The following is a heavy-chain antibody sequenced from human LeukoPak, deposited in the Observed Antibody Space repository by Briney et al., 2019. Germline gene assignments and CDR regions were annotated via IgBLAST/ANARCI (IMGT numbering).Heavy chain of an antibody. V-gene: IGHV3-7*01. CDR2: IKENGSEK. CDR1: GLTFSSYW. D-gene: IGHD4-17*01. Sequence: PGGSLRLSCAASGLTFSSYWMIWVRQAPGKGLEGVANIKENGSEKYYEDSVKGRFTISRDNAKNSLYLQMNSLRAEDTAVYYCARRMTTVTTWDWFDPWGQGTLVTVSS. CDR3: ARRMTTVTTWDWFDP. J-gene: IGHJ5*02.